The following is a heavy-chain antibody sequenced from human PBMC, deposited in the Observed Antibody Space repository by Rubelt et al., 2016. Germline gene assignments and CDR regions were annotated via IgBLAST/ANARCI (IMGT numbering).Heavy chain of an antibody. CDR1: GYTFTSYA. Sequence: QVPLVQSVAEVKKPGASVKVSCKASGYTFTSYAMHWVRQAPGQRLEWMGWINAGNGNTKCSQKFQGRVTITRDTSASTAYMELSSLRSEETAVYYCAREGLAVAHDYWGQGTLVTVSS. D-gene: IGHD6-19*01. V-gene: IGHV1-3*01. CDR2: INAGNGNT. CDR3: AREGLAVAHDY. J-gene: IGHJ4*02.